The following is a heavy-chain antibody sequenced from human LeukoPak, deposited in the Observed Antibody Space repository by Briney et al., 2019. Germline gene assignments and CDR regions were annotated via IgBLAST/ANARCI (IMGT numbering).Heavy chain of an antibody. CDR3: ARVGVDYSGNIIKYFFDY. CDR2: IYYSGSA. J-gene: IGHJ4*02. D-gene: IGHD4-23*01. CDR1: GGSISSYQ. V-gene: IGHV4-59*01. Sequence: SETLSLTCTVSGGSISSYQWSWIRQPPGKGLEWIGNIYYSGSANYNPSLESRVIVSVDTSKNQFSLKLSPVTAADTAVYYCARVGVDYSGNIIKYFFDYWGQGTLVTVSS.